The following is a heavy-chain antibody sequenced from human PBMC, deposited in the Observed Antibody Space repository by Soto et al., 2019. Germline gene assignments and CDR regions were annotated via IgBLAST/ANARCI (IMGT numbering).Heavy chain of an antibody. D-gene: IGHD3-10*01. CDR2: IWSEGSNE. Sequence: QVQLVESGGGVVQPGRSLRLSCAASEFTFSRHGMHWVRQAPGKGLQWVGVIWSEGSNEVYADSVKRRFIISRDNSKNILYLQLNSLRAEDTAVYYCARERTFGDNKHNYMDVWGTGITVTVSS. CDR3: ARERTFGDNKHNYMDV. CDR1: EFTFSRHG. V-gene: IGHV3-33*01. J-gene: IGHJ6*03.